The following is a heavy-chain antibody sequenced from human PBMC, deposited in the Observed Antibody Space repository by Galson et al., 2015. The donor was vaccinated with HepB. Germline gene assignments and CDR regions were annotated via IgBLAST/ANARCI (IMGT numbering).Heavy chain of an antibody. V-gene: IGHV1-69*13. CDR1: GDTFTNYI. D-gene: IGHD6-19*01. CDR2: IIPILGTA. CDR3: ARTQRVAGVGYNWFDP. Sequence: SVKVSCKASGDTFTNYIISWVRQAPGHGLEWMGGIIPILGTAHYAQKLQGRVEITADASTSTVYMELTSLRSDDTAVYYWARTQRVAGVGYNWFDPWGQGTQVTVSS. J-gene: IGHJ5*02.